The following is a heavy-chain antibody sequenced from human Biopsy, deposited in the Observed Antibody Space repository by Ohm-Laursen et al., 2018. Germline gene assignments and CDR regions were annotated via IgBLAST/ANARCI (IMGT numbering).Heavy chain of an antibody. J-gene: IGHJ6*02. CDR2: VGWDDYQ. CDR3: ARTPILIVSAGLVYRHRRHLQGMDV. D-gene: IGHD6-13*01. CDR1: GFPLSARGMC. V-gene: IGHV2-70*11. Sequence: TQTLTLTRSFSGFPLSARGMCVSWIRQAPGKALEWLARVGWDDYQDYTVSLQTKLSISKDTSNDQVVLTVNNVDPADTATYYCARTPILIVSAGLVYRHRRHLQGMDVWGQGIAVTVS.